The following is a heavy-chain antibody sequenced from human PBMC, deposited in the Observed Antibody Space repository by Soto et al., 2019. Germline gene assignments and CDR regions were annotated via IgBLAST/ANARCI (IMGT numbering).Heavy chain of an antibody. CDR2: MNPNSGNT. V-gene: IGHV1-8*01. CDR1: GYTFTSYD. CDR3: ARGLEGSGWDDY. Sequence: RASVKVSCKASGYTFTSYDINWVRQATGQGLEWMGWMNPNSGNTGYAQKFQGRVTMTRNTSISTAYMELSSLRSEDTAVYYCARGLEGSGWDDYWGQGTLVTVSS. D-gene: IGHD6-19*01. J-gene: IGHJ4*02.